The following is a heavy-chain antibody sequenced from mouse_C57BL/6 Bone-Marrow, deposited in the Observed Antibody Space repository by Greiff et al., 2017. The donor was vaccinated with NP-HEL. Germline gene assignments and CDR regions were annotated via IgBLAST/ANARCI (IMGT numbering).Heavy chain of an antibody. Sequence: QVQLQQSGAELVKPGASVKLSCKASGYTFTEYTIHWVKQRSGQGLEWIGWFYPGSGSIKYNEKFKDKATLTADKSSSTVDMDLSRMTSEDSAVYFCARRGDYFGSSYGYFDVWGAGTTVTVSS. D-gene: IGHD1-1*01. CDR1: GYTFTEYT. CDR2: FYPGSGSI. CDR3: ARRGDYFGSSYGYFDV. V-gene: IGHV1-62-2*01. J-gene: IGHJ1*01.